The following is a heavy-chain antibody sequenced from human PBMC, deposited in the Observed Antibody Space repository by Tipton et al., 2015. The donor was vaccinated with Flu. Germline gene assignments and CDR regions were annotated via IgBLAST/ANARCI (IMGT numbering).Heavy chain of an antibody. J-gene: IGHJ5*02. V-gene: IGHV4-38-2*02. D-gene: IGHD4-11*01. CDR2: IHRFGST. CDR1: GDSISSDFL. CDR3: ARRDYTNYVSDPKSWFGP. Sequence: TLSLTCTVSGDSISSDFLWDWIRQPPGKGLEWIATIHRFGSTNYNPSLKSRVTISIDRSKNQFSLNLKSVTAADMDVYYCARRDYTNYVSDPKSWFGPWGQGTLVAVSS.